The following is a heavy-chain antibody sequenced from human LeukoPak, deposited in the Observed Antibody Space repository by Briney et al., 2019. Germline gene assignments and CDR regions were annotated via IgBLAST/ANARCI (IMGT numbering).Heavy chain of an antibody. CDR1: GYTFTSYA. CDR3: ARRTPVTMVRGVMRFDP. D-gene: IGHD3-10*01. CDR2: INAGNGNT. Sequence: ASVKVSCKASGYTFTSYAMHWVRQAPGQRLEWMGWINAGNGNTKYSQKFQGRVTMTRNTSISTAYMELSSLRSEDTAVYYCARRTPVTMVRGVMRFDPWGQGTLVTVSS. V-gene: IGHV1-3*01. J-gene: IGHJ5*02.